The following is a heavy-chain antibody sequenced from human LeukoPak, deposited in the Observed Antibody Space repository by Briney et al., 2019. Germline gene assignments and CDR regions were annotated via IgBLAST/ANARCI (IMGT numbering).Heavy chain of an antibody. CDR1: GGSISSSSYY. V-gene: IGHV4-39*07. CDR2: IYYSGST. J-gene: IGHJ4*02. CDR3: AREGYSSLDY. Sequence: PSETLSLTCTVSGGSISSSSYYWGWIRQPPGKGLEWIGSIYYSGSTYYNPSLKSRVTISVDTSKNQFSLKLSSVTAADTAVYYCAREGYSSLDYWGQGTLVTVSS. D-gene: IGHD5-18*01.